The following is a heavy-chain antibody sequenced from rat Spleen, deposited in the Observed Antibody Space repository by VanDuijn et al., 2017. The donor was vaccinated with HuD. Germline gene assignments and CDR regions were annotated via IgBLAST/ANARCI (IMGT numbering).Heavy chain of an antibody. CDR3: ARSDGVHYFLPFAD. D-gene: IGHD1-12*02. Sequence: EVQLQESGPGLVKPSQSLSLTCSVTGHSITSSYRWNWIRKFPGNKLEWTGYINSAGTTIYSPSLKSRISITRDTSKNQFFLQVNSVTTDDTATYYCARSDGVHYFLPFADWGQGSLVTVSS. CDR1: GHSITSSYR. J-gene: IGHJ3*01. CDR2: INSAGTT. V-gene: IGHV3-3*01.